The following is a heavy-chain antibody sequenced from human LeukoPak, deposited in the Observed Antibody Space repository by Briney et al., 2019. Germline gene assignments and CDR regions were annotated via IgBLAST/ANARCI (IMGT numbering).Heavy chain of an antibody. CDR3: AKDAGKWESLHFFDY. CDR2: ISGSGAST. CDR1: GFTFSTNA. V-gene: IGHV3-23*01. J-gene: IGHJ4*02. Sequence: GGSLRLSCLTSGFTFSTNAMSWVRQAPGKGLXXXXXISGSGASTYXXXXVTGRXTISRDNSRNTLYLQMNSLRGDDTAVYYCAKDAGKWESLHFFDYWGQGTLVTVSS. D-gene: IGHD1-26*01.